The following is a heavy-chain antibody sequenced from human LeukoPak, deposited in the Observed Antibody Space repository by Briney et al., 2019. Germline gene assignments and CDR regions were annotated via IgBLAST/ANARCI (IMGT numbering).Heavy chain of an antibody. D-gene: IGHD6-6*01. J-gene: IGHJ4*02. CDR1: GFTFSSYW. CDR3: ARGVPRIAARWSGRVGSPGHFDY. CDR2: IKQDGSEK. Sequence: GGSLRLSCAASGFTFSSYWMSWVRQAPGKGLEWVAKIKQDGSEKYYVDSVKGRFTISRDNAKNSLYLQMNSLRAEDTSVYYCARGVPRIAARWSGRVGSPGHFDYWGQGTLVTVSS. V-gene: IGHV3-7*01.